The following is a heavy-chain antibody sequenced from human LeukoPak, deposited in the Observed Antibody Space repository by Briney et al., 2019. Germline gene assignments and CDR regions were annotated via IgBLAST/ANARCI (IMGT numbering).Heavy chain of an antibody. CDR3: ARAIRYVSTSDY. J-gene: IGHJ4*02. V-gene: IGHV3-48*03. Sequence: GGSLRLSCVASGFIFSNYEMHWVRQGPGKGLERLAYIDSSSSTTYYADSVKGRFTISRDNAKNSLYLHMYSLGAEDTGVYFCARAIRYVSTSDYWGQGTLVTVSA. CDR1: GFIFSNYE. CDR2: IDSSSSTT. D-gene: IGHD5-12*01.